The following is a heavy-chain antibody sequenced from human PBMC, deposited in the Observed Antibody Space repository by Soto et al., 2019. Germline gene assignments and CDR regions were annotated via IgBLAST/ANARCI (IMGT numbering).Heavy chain of an antibody. CDR2: IWYDGSNK. CDR1: GFTFSSYG. J-gene: IGHJ4*02. Sequence: GGALRLSCAASGFTFSSYGMHWGRPAPGKGLEWVAVIWYDGSNKYYADSVKGRFTISRDNSKNTLYLQMNSLRAEDTAVYYCARDYDSSGYPRYYFDYWGQGTLVTVSS. V-gene: IGHV3-33*01. D-gene: IGHD3-22*01. CDR3: ARDYDSSGYPRYYFDY.